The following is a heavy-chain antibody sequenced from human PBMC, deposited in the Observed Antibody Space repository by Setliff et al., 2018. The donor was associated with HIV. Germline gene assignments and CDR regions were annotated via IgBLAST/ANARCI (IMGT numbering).Heavy chain of an antibody. CDR3: AGSRGYFVQAD. D-gene: IGHD1-1*01. CDR2: IHKDGSEK. V-gene: IGHV3-7*01. CDR1: GFTFTNYW. Sequence: GESLTISCAASGFTFTNYWMSWVRQSPGKGLEWVANIHKDGSEKYYVDSVKGRFTISRDNTKNFLYLEMNRLRAEDTAVYYCAGSRGYFVQADWGQGTLVTVSS. J-gene: IGHJ4*02.